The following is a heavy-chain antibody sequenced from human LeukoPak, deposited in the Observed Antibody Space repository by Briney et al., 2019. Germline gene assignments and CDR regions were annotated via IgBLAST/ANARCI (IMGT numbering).Heavy chain of an antibody. CDR1: GYTFIGYY. J-gene: IGHJ4*02. D-gene: IGHD5-18*01. Sequence: ASVKVSCKASGYTFIGYYMHWVRQAPGQGLEWMAWINPNSGGTNYAQKFQGRVTMTRDTSISTAYMELSRLRSDDTAVYYCARARGYSYGYDFDYWGQGTLVTVSS. V-gene: IGHV1-2*02. CDR3: ARARGYSYGYDFDY. CDR2: INPNSGGT.